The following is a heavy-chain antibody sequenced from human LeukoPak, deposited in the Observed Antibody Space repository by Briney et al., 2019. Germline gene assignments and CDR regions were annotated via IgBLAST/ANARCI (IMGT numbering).Heavy chain of an antibody. CDR2: TYYRSKWYN. Sequence: SQTLSLTCATSGDSVSSNSAAWNWIRQSPSRGLEWLGRTYYRSKWYNDYAVSVKSRITINPDTSKNLFSLQLNSVTPEDTAVYYCARGCCSSTSCYDYYYGMDVWGQGTTVTVSS. D-gene: IGHD2-2*01. CDR3: ARGCCSSTSCYDYYYGMDV. V-gene: IGHV6-1*01. CDR1: GDSVSSNSAA. J-gene: IGHJ6*02.